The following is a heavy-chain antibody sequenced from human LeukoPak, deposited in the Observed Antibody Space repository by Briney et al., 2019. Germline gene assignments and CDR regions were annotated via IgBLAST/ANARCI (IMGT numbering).Heavy chain of an antibody. Sequence: GGSLRLSCAASGFTFSSYEMNWVRQAPGKGLEWVSYISSSGSTIYYADSLKGRFTISRDNAKNSLYLQMNSLRAEDTAVYYCASQYSCGWPPDYWGQGTLVTVSS. J-gene: IGHJ4*02. V-gene: IGHV3-48*03. CDR2: ISSSGSTI. CDR1: GFTFSSYE. D-gene: IGHD6-19*01. CDR3: ASQYSCGWPPDY.